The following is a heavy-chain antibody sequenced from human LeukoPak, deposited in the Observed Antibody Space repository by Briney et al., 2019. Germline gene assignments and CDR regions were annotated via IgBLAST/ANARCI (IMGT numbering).Heavy chain of an antibody. CDR3: ARGGQWELNAFDI. D-gene: IGHD1-26*01. CDR1: GFTFSSYW. CDR2: IKQDGSEK. Sequence: GSLRLCCAASGFTFSSYWMSWVRQAPGKGLEWVANIKQDGSEKYYVDSVKGRFTISRDNAKNSLYLQMNSLRAEDTAVYYCARGGQWELNAFDIWGQGTMVTVSS. J-gene: IGHJ3*02. V-gene: IGHV3-7*03.